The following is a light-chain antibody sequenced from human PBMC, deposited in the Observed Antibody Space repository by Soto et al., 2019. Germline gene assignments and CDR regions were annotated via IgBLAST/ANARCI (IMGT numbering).Light chain of an antibody. CDR3: QQYNNWTDLYT. CDR1: RSVGTT. J-gene: IGKJ2*01. CDR2: GAS. V-gene: IGKV3-15*01. Sequence: EMVMTQSPATLSVSPGERVILSCRASRSVGTTLAWYQQKPGQSPRLLIYGASTRATGIPDRFSGSGSGTDFTLTISRLQSEDFAVYYCQQYNNWTDLYTFGQGTKLEIK.